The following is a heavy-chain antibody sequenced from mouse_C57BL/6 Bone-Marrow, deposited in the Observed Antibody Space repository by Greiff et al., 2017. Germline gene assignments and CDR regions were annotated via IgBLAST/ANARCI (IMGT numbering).Heavy chain of an antibody. J-gene: IGHJ2*01. CDR2: IYPGDGDT. D-gene: IGHD1-1*01. V-gene: IGHV1-80*01. Sequence: VQLQQSGAELVKPGASVKISCKASGYAFSSYWMNWVKQRPGKGLEWIGQIYPGDGDTNYNGKFKGKATLTADKSSSTAYMQRSSLTSEDSAVYFCARWDYYGSGGYFDYWGQGTTLTVSS. CDR3: ARWDYYGSGGYFDY. CDR1: GYAFSSYW.